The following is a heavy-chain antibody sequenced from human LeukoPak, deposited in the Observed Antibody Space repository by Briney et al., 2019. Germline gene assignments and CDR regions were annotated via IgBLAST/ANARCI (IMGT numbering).Heavy chain of an antibody. Sequence: GGSLRLSCAASGFSFENYAMNWVRQAPGKGLEWVSGISAYGTDTYYADSVKGRLTISRDTSNNTLFLQMNSLRAEDTAIYYCARDVAVAGQRYYFDYWGQGTLVTVSS. CDR3: ARDVAVAGQRYYFDY. D-gene: IGHD6-19*01. V-gene: IGHV3-23*01. CDR2: ISAYGTDT. J-gene: IGHJ4*02. CDR1: GFSFENYA.